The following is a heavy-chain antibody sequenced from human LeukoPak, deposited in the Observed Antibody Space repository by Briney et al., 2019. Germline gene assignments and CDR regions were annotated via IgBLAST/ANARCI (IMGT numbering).Heavy chain of an antibody. CDR1: GFTVSSNY. V-gene: IGHV3-53*04. D-gene: IGHD3-22*01. CDR2: LYSGGST. CDR3: ARATYYYDSSGYYYGPYYFDY. J-gene: IGHJ4*02. Sequence: GGSLRLSCAASGFTVSSNYMSWVRQAPGKGLEWVSVLYSGGSTYYADSVKGRFTISRHNSKNTLYLQMNSLRAEDTAVYYCARATYYYDSSGYYYGPYYFDYWGQGTLVTVSS.